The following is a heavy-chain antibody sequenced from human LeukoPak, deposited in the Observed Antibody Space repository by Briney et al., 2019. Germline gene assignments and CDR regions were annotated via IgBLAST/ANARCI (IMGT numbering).Heavy chain of an antibody. D-gene: IGHD3-22*01. CDR2: INGSGGST. V-gene: IGHV3-23*01. CDR3: AKDATYYYDSSGYHALGYFDY. CDR1: GFTFSSYA. J-gene: IGHJ4*02. Sequence: GGSLRLSCAASGFTFSSYAMSWVRQAPGKGLEWVSAINGSGGSTYYADSVKGRFTISRDNSKNTLYLQMNSLRAEDTAVYYCAKDATYYYDSSGYHALGYFDYWGQGTLVTVSS.